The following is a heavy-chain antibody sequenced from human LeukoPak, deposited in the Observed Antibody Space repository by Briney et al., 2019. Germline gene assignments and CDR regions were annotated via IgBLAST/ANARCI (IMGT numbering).Heavy chain of an antibody. CDR3: AREAAATGYNWFDL. J-gene: IGHJ5*02. D-gene: IGHD1-26*01. Sequence: GASVKVSCKASGYTFTSYGISWVRQAPGQGLEWMGWISAYNGNTNYAQKLQGRVTMTTDTSTSTAYMELRSLRSDDTAVYYCAREAAATGYNWFDLWGQGTLVTVSS. CDR2: ISAYNGNT. CDR1: GYTFTSYG. V-gene: IGHV1-18*01.